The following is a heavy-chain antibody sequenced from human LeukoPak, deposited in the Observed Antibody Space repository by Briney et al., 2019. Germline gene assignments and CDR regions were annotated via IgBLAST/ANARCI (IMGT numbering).Heavy chain of an antibody. V-gene: IGHV1-69*01. Sequence: GASVKVSCKASGGTFSSYAISWVRQAPGQGLEWMGGIIPIFGTANYAQKFQGRVTITADESTSTAYMELSSLRSEDTAVYYCARSGNPYYYDSSGHFDYWGQGTLVTVSS. J-gene: IGHJ4*02. CDR1: GGTFSSYA. CDR3: ARSGNPYYYDSSGHFDY. CDR2: IIPIFGTA. D-gene: IGHD3-22*01.